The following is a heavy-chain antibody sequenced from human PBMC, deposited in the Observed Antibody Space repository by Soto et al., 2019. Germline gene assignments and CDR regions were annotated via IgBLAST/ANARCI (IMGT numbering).Heavy chain of an antibody. CDR3: VTTTTGSYRAREYSSSLRYGFDT. CDR1: GFTVSSYA. J-gene: IGHJ5*02. Sequence: GGYLRLSCSASGFTVSSYAMHWVRKAPGKGLEYVSGISSHGGITYYADSVKGRFTISSDNSKNTLYLQRRSLRAEETAVYYCVTTTTGSYRAREYSSSLRYGFDTWGQRTLVTVS. CDR2: ISSHGGIT. V-gene: IGHV3-64D*09. D-gene: IGHD6-13*01.